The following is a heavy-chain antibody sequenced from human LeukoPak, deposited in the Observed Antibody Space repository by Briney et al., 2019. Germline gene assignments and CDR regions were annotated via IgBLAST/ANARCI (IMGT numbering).Heavy chain of an antibody. V-gene: IGHV3-21*01. CDR2: ISSSSSYI. J-gene: IGHJ4*02. Sequence: GGSLRLPCAASGFTFSGYSMNWVRQAPGKGLEWVSSISSSSSYIYYADSVKGRFTISRDNAKNSLYLQMNSLRAEDTAVYYCAREDGSGSYYLYYFDYWGQGTLVTVSS. D-gene: IGHD3-10*01. CDR3: AREDGSGSYYLYYFDY. CDR1: GFTFSGYS.